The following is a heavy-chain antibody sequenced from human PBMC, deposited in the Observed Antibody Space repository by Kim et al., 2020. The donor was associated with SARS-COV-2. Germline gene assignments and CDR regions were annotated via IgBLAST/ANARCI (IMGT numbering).Heavy chain of an antibody. V-gene: IGHV6-1*01. D-gene: IGHD6-13*01. Sequence: YAISVKSRITINPDTSKNQFSLQLNSVTPDDTAVYYCVRDAASGPECFDSWGQGTLVTVSS. J-gene: IGHJ4*02. CDR3: VRDAASGPECFDS.